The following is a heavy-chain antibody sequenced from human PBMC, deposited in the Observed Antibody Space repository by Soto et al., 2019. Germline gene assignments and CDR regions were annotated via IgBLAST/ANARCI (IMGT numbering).Heavy chain of an antibody. CDR3: AKDQVAVAGTYYYYYGMDV. CDR2: ISGSGGST. CDR1: GFTFSSYA. D-gene: IGHD6-19*01. J-gene: IGHJ6*02. Sequence: SGGSLRLSCAASGFTFSSYAMSWVRQAPGKGLEWVSAISGSGGSTYYAVSVKGRFTISRDNSKNTLFLQMNSLRAEDTAVYYCAKDQVAVAGTYYYYYGMDVWGQGTTVTVSS. V-gene: IGHV3-23*01.